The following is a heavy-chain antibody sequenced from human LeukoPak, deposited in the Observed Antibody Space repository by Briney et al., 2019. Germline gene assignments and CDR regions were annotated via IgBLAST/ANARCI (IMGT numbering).Heavy chain of an antibody. Sequence: PGGSLRLSCAASGFTFSFYTMSWVRQAPGKGLEWVSGLSGSGGSTYYSDSVKGRFTISRDNSKNTLYLQIDFLTAEDTAVYYCVRDYRYAGHESVYWGQGTLVTVSS. CDR1: GFTFSFYT. D-gene: IGHD5-12*01. CDR2: LSGSGGST. J-gene: IGHJ4*02. CDR3: VRDYRYAGHESVY. V-gene: IGHV3-23*01.